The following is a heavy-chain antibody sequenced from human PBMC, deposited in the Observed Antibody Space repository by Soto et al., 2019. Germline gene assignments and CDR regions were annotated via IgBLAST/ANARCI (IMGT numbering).Heavy chain of an antibody. V-gene: IGHV1-18*01. J-gene: IGHJ4*02. CDR1: GYTFTSYG. CDR3: ARIPSYYYDSSGYYPDY. Sequence: ASVKVSCKASGYTFTSYGISWVRQAPGQGLEWMGWISAYNGNTNYAQKLQGRVTMTTDTSTSTAYMELRSLRSDDTAVYYCARIPSYYYDSSGYYPDYWGQGTLVTVS. CDR2: ISAYNGNT. D-gene: IGHD3-22*01.